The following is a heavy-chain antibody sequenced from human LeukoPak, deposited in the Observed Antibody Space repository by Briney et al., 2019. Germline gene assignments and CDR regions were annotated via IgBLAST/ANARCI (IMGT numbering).Heavy chain of an antibody. Sequence: GGSLRLSCAASGFTFRSDGMSWVRQAPGKGLGYVSGISSNGGSTNYANSVKGRFTISRDNSKNTLNLQMGSLRPEDMAVYYCARTGSGSSHIVYSGQRALVT. J-gene: IGHJ4*02. D-gene: IGHD3-10*01. CDR2: ISSNGGST. CDR3: ARTGSGSSHIVY. CDR1: GFTFRSDG. V-gene: IGHV3-64*01.